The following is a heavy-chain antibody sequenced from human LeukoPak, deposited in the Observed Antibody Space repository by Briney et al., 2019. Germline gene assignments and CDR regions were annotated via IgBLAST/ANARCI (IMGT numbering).Heavy chain of an antibody. CDR1: GFTFSSYS. V-gene: IGHV3-48*01. CDR3: ARVDSSSSRKAVAWAFDY. CDR2: ISSSSSTI. D-gene: IGHD6-6*01. J-gene: IGHJ4*02. Sequence: GGSLRLSCAASGFTFSSYSMNWVRQAPGKGLEWVSYISSSSSTIYYADSVKGRFTISRDNAKNSLYLQMNSLRAEDTAVYYCARVDSSSSRKAVAWAFDYWGQGTLVTVYS.